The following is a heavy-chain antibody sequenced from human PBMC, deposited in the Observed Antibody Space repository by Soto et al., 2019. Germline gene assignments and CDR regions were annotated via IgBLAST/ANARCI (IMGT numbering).Heavy chain of an antibody. D-gene: IGHD3-10*01. Sequence: QVQLQESGPGLVKPSETLSLTCTVSGGSISSYYWSWIRQPPGKGLEWIGYIYYSGSTNYNPSLKSRVTRSVDTSKNQFSLKLSSVTAADTAVYYCARHAGGGAWFHFDYWGQGTLVTVSS. V-gene: IGHV4-59*08. CDR2: IYYSGST. J-gene: IGHJ4*02. CDR1: GGSISSYY. CDR3: ARHAGGGAWFHFDY.